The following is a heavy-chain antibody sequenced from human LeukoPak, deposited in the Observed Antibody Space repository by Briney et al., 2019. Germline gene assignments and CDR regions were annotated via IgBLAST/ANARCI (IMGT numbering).Heavy chain of an antibody. CDR3: ARSRGPGNHWFDP. D-gene: IGHD3-10*01. J-gene: IGHJ5*02. CDR1: GFSFSGNA. V-gene: IGHV3-23*01. CDR2: LSDAL. Sequence: GGSLRLSCAASGFSFSGNALSWVRLAPGKGLEWVSTLSDALYYADSVRGRFTISGDSSKNTLYLQMDSLTTDDTAMYFCARSRGPGNHWFDPWGQGTLVTVSS.